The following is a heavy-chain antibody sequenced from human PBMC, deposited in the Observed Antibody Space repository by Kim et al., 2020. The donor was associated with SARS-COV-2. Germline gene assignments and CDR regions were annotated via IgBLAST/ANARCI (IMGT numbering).Heavy chain of an antibody. J-gene: IGHJ3*02. V-gene: IGHV3-23*01. CDR2: ISGSGGST. CDR1: GFTFSSYA. Sequence: GGSLRLSCAASGFTFSSYAMSWVRQAPGKGLEWVSAISGSGGSTYYADSVKGRFTISRDNSKNTLYLQMNSLRAEDTAVYYCAKDSEGSGYYLDAFDIWGQGTMVTVSS. CDR3: AKDSEGSGYYLDAFDI. D-gene: IGHD3-3*01.